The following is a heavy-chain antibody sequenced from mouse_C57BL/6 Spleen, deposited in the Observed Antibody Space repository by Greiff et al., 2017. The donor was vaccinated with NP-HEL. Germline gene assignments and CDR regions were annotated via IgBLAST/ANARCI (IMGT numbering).Heavy chain of an antibody. Sequence: VQLKESGAELVKPGASVKLSCTASGFNIKDYYMHWVKQRTEQGLEWIGRIDPEDGETKYAPKFQGKAAITADTSSNTAYLQLSSLTSEDTAVYYCASGYYGSSYFFAYWGQGTLVTVSA. CDR2: IDPEDGET. J-gene: IGHJ3*01. V-gene: IGHV14-2*01. CDR1: GFNIKDYY. D-gene: IGHD1-1*01. CDR3: ASGYYGSSYFFAY.